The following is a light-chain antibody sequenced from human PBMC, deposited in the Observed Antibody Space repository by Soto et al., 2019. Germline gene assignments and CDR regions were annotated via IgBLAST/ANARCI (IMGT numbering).Light chain of an antibody. CDR2: EAY. J-gene: IGLJ1*01. Sequence: SVLPQPPSASGSLGQSATSPSPGTSSDVGGYNYVSWYQQHPGQAPKLMIYEAYKRPSGVPDRFSGSKSGNTASLTVSGLQAEDEADYYCNSYAGSNIVFGTGTKVTVL. CDR3: NSYAGSNIV. CDR1: SSDVGGYNY. V-gene: IGLV2-8*01.